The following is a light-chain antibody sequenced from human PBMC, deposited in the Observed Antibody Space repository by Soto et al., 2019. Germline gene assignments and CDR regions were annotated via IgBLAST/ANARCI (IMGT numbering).Light chain of an antibody. CDR3: QQYNGYRTWT. Sequence: DIQMTQSPSTLSGSVGDRVTITCRASQTISSWLAWYQQKPGKAPKLLIYKASTLKSGVPSRFSGSGSGTEFTLTINGLQPDDFATYYCQQYNGYRTWTFGQGTKVDI. CDR2: KAS. V-gene: IGKV1-5*03. J-gene: IGKJ1*01. CDR1: QTISSW.